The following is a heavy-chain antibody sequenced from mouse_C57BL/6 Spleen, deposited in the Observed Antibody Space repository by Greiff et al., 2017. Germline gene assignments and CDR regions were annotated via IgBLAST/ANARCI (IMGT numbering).Heavy chain of an antibody. CDR3: TRDGYDRGGYAMGY. CDR2: ISSGGDYI. V-gene: IGHV5-9-1*02. CDR1: GFPFSSYA. Sequence: EVQRVESGAGLVKPGGSLKLSCAASGFPFSSYAMSWVRQTPEKRLEWVAYISSGGDYIDYADTVKGRFTISRDNARNTLYLQLIRLTSEDTAMYYCTRDGYDRGGYAMGYWGQGTSVTVSS. D-gene: IGHD2-2*01. J-gene: IGHJ4*01.